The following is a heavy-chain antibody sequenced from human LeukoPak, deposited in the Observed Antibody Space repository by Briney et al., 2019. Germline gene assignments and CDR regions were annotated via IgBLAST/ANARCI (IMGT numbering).Heavy chain of an antibody. J-gene: IGHJ4*02. CDR1: GGSFSGYY. CDR2: INHSGST. CDR3: ARGRGYYDILTGYFPFGY. D-gene: IGHD3-9*01. V-gene: IGHV4-34*01. Sequence: PSETLSLTCAVYGGSFSGYYWSWIRPPPGKGLEWIGEINHSGSTNYNPSLKSRVTISVDTSKNQFSLKLSSVTAADTAVYYCARGRGYYDILTGYFPFGYWGQGTLVTVSS.